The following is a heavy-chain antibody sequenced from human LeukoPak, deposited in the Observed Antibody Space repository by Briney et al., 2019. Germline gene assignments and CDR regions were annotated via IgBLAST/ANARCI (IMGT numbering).Heavy chain of an antibody. CDR2: ISYDGSNK. V-gene: IGHV3-30-3*01. J-gene: IGHJ1*01. Sequence: GRSLRLSCAASGFTFSSYAMHWVRQAPGKGLEWVAVISYDGSNKYYADSVKGRFTISRDNSKSTLYLQMNSLRAEDTAVYYCARSVRGVINGYFQHWGQGTLVTVSS. D-gene: IGHD3-10*01. CDR1: GFTFSSYA. CDR3: ARSVRGVINGYFQH.